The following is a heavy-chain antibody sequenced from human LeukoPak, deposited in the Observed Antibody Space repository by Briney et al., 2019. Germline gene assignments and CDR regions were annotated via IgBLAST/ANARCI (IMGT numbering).Heavy chain of an antibody. V-gene: IGHV4-34*01. Sequence: SETLSLTCAVYGGSFSGYYWSWIRQPPGKGLEWIGEINHSGSTNYNPSLKSRVTISVDTSKNQFSLKLSSVTAADTAVYYCARDHRYYYCSGTQLGWFDPWGQGTLVTVSS. J-gene: IGHJ5*02. D-gene: IGHD3-10*01. CDR2: INHSGST. CDR3: ARDHRYYYCSGTQLGWFDP. CDR1: GGSFSGYY.